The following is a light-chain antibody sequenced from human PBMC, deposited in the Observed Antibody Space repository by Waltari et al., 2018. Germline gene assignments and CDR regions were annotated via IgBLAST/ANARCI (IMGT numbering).Light chain of an antibody. J-gene: IGLJ3*02. CDR2: DDN. Sequence: QSALTQPASVSGSPGQSITISCTGTSSDVGNYNLVSWYQQYPGKAPKVMIYDDNRRPSGVSYRVTGSKSGNTASLTISGVQAEDEADYYCCSYAGSYTWVFGGGTKLTVL. CDR1: SSDVGNYNL. CDR3: CSYAGSYTWV. V-gene: IGLV2-23*01.